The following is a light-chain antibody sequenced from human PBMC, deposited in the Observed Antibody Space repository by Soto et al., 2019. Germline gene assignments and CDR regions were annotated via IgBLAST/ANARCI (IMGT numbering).Light chain of an antibody. CDR2: ANT. J-gene: IGLJ1*01. CDR3: QSYDSSLSGYV. V-gene: IGLV1-40*01. Sequence: QFVLTQPPSVSGAPGQRVTISCTGSSSNIGAGYDVHWYQQLPGTAPKLLIYANTNRPSGVPDRFSGSKSGTSDSLAITGLRAEDEADYYCQSYDSSLSGYVFGTGTKV. CDR1: SSNIGAGYD.